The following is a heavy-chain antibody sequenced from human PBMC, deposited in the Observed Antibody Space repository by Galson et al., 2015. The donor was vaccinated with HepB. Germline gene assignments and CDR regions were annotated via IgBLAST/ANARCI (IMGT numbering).Heavy chain of an antibody. D-gene: IGHD3-3*01. V-gene: IGHV3-30*09. J-gene: IGHJ2*01. CDR1: GFTFNTYA. CDR3: ARDSGNYDPWSGYYGGPSGYFDL. CDR2: ISDDGGIQ. Sequence: SLRLSCAASGFTFNTYAMHWVRQTPGKGLEWAAEISDDGGIQYYADAVKGRFAVARDNSKNTVYLQMSSLRVEDTAIYFCARDSGNYDPWSGYYGGPSGYFDLWGRGTLVTVSS.